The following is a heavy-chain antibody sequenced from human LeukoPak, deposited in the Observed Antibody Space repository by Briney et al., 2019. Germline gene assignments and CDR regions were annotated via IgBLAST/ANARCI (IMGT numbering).Heavy chain of an antibody. CDR1: GYTFTSYY. Sequence: ASVKVSCKASGYTFTSYYMHWVRQAPGQGLEWMGVINPSGGSTSYAQKFQGRVTMTRDMSTSTVYMELSSLRSEDTAVYYCARGGPSIHSSSWYFDYWGQGTLVTVSS. J-gene: IGHJ4*02. D-gene: IGHD6-13*01. V-gene: IGHV1-46*01. CDR3: ARGGPSIHSSSWYFDY. CDR2: INPSGGST.